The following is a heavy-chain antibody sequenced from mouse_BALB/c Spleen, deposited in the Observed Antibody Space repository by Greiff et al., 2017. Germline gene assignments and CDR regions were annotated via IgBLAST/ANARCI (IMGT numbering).Heavy chain of an antibody. Sequence: EVHLVESGGGLVKPGGSLKLSCAASGFTFSDYYMYWVRQTPEKRLEWVATISDGGSYTYYPDSVKGRFTISRDNAKNNLYLQMSSLKSEDTSMYYCARAYRHAGYAMDYWGQGTSVTVSS. CDR3: ARAYRHAGYAMDY. V-gene: IGHV5-4*02. J-gene: IGHJ4*01. D-gene: IGHD2-14*01. CDR2: ISDGGSYT. CDR1: GFTFSDYY.